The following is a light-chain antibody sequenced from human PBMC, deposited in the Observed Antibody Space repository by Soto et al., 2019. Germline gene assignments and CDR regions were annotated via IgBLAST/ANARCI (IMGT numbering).Light chain of an antibody. CDR2: DVS. CDR1: SSDFGAYNY. CDR3: CSYADNYSYV. J-gene: IGLJ1*01. V-gene: IGLV2-11*01. Sequence: QSALTQPRSVSGSPGQSVTISRTGTSSDFGAYNYVSWYQQHPGKAPKLMTYDVSKRPSGVPDRFSGSKSGNTASLTISGLQAEDEADYYCCSYADNYSYVFGTGTKVTVL.